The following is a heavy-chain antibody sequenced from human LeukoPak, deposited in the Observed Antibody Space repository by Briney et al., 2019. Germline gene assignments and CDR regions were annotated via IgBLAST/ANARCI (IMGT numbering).Heavy chain of an antibody. CDR2: IYYSGNT. CDR3: ARDPGRFGSPNWFDP. D-gene: IGHD1-26*01. J-gene: IGHJ5*02. CDR1: GGSISSSSYY. Sequence: PSETLSLTCTVSGGSISSSSYYWGWIRQPPGKGLEWIGSIYYSGNTNYNPSLKSRVTISIDTSKNQFSLKLSSVTAADTAVYYCARDPGRFGSPNWFDPWGQGALVTVSS. V-gene: IGHV4-39*07.